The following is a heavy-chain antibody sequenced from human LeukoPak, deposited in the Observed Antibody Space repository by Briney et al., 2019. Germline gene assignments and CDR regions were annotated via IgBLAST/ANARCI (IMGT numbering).Heavy chain of an antibody. Sequence: GASVKVSCKASGYTFTGYYMHWVRQAPGQGLEWMGWINPNSGGTNYAQKFQGRVTMTRDTSISTAYMELSRLKSDDTAVYYCARVYFDWIYYYGMDVWGQGTTVTVSS. CDR1: GYTFTGYY. D-gene: IGHD3-9*01. J-gene: IGHJ6*02. CDR3: ARVYFDWIYYYGMDV. CDR2: INPNSGGT. V-gene: IGHV1-2*02.